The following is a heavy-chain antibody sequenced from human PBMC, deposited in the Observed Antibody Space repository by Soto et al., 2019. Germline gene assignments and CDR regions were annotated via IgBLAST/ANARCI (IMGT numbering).Heavy chain of an antibody. CDR3: ARDLGIGSSGPFDY. CDR1: GDSITDYY. CDR2: IHHSGNT. D-gene: IGHD6-13*01. Sequence: QVQLQESGPGLVKPSETLSLTCTVSGDSITDYYWSWIRQAPGKGLEWIGFIHHSGNTNYKSSLKGRVTMSMDTSKSQFFLKLTSVTAADTAVYYCARDLGIGSSGPFDYWGQGALVTVSS. J-gene: IGHJ4*02. V-gene: IGHV4-59*01.